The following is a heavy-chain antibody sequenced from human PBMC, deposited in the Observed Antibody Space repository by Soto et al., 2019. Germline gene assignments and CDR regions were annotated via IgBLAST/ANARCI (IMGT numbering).Heavy chain of an antibody. V-gene: IGHV3-30*04. CDR3: ARVDSSGYLYYYYYMDV. Sequence: GSLRLSCAASGFTFSSYAMHWVRQAPGKGLEWVAVISYDGSNKYYADSVKGRFTISRDNSKNTLYLQMNSLRAEDTAAYYCARVDSSGYLYYYYYMDVWGKGTTVTVSS. CDR1: GFTFSSYA. D-gene: IGHD3-22*01. CDR2: ISYDGSNK. J-gene: IGHJ6*03.